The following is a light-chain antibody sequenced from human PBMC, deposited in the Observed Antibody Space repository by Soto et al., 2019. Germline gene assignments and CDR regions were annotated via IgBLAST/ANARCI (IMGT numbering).Light chain of an antibody. CDR3: QQYNNWPFT. CDR1: QSVSSN. V-gene: IGKV3-15*01. CDR2: GAS. J-gene: IGKJ3*01. Sequence: EMGMTQSPATLPVPPGERATLSCRASQSVSSNLAWYQQKPGQAPRLLIYGASTRATGIPARFSGSGSGTEFTLTISSLQPEDFAVYYCQQYNNWPFTFGPGTKVDIK.